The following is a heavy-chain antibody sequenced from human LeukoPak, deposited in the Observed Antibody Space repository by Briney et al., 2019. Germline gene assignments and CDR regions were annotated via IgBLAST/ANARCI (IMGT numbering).Heavy chain of an antibody. Sequence: SETLSLTCTVSGGSISSSSYYWGWIRQPPGKGLEWIGSIYYSGSTYYNPSLKSRVTISVGTSKNQFSLKLSSVTAADTAVYYCARHERDGYSHGGADYWGQGTLVTVSS. J-gene: IGHJ4*02. D-gene: IGHD5-24*01. V-gene: IGHV4-39*01. CDR2: IYYSGST. CDR3: ARHERDGYSHGGADY. CDR1: GGSISSSSYY.